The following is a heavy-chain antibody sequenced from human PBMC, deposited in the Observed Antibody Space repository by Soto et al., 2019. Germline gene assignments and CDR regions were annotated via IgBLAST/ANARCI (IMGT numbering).Heavy chain of an antibody. V-gene: IGHV4-4*02. Sequence: QVQLQESGPGLVKPSGTLSLTCAVTNGSISDRNWWTWVRQPPGKGLEWIGQVYHSGTTDYNPSLESRVTMSVDQSRNQFSLKVTSVTAADTAVYFCARGSTTIDCLDSRGQGTLVTVSS. D-gene: IGHD1-26*01. J-gene: IGHJ4*02. CDR1: NGSISDRNW. CDR3: ARGSTTIDCLDS. CDR2: VYHSGTT.